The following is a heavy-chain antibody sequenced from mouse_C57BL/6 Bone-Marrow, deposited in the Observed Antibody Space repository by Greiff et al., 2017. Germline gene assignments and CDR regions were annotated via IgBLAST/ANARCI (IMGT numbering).Heavy chain of an antibody. CDR3: ARIALYYYGSRYFDV. V-gene: IGHV8-8*01. D-gene: IGHD1-1*01. Sequence: QVTLKVSGPGILQPSQTLSLTCSFSGFSLRTLGMGVGWIRQPSGKGLEWLAHLWWDDDKYYNPALKSRLTISKDTPKNQVFHKIAKVDTEENATYYCARIALYYYGSRYFDVWGTGTTGTVAS. CDR2: LWWDDDK. J-gene: IGHJ1*03. CDR1: GFSLRTLGMG.